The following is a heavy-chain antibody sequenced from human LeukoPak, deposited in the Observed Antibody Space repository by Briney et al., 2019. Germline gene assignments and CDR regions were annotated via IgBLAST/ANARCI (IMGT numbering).Heavy chain of an antibody. CDR1: GFTFSDYY. CDR3: ARAAAAGRFLDY. J-gene: IGHJ4*02. D-gene: IGHD6-13*01. V-gene: IGHV3-11*04. CDR2: ISSSGSTI. Sequence: PGGSLRLSCAASGFTFSDYYMSWIRQAPGKGLEWVSYISSSGSTIYYADSVKGRFTISRDNAKNSLNLQMNSLRAEDTAVYYCARAAAAGRFLDYWGQGTLVTVSS.